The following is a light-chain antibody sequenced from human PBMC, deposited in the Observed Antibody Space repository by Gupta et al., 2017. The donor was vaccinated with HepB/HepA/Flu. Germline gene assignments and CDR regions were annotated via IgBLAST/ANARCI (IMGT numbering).Light chain of an antibody. CDR3: QQDNSSPT. CDR1: ESIGRS. Sequence: DIQMTQSPSTLSASVGDRVSITCRASESIGRSLAWYQQKPGKAPKLLIYQVSILEVGVPSRFSGSGSGTEFTLTITSLQPDDFASYYCQQDNSSPTFGQGTKVQIK. J-gene: IGKJ1*01. CDR2: QVS. V-gene: IGKV1-5*03.